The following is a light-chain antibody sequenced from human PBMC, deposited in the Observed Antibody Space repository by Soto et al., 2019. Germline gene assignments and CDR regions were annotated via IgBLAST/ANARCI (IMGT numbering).Light chain of an antibody. V-gene: IGLV3-1*01. CDR2: QDS. Sequence: YELTQPPSVSVSPGQTASITCSGDKLGDKYACWYQQKPGQSPVLVIYQDSKRPSGIPERFSGSNSGNTATLTISGTQPMDEADYYCQAWDSSTVVFGGGTKLTVL. J-gene: IGLJ2*01. CDR1: KLGDKY. CDR3: QAWDSSTVV.